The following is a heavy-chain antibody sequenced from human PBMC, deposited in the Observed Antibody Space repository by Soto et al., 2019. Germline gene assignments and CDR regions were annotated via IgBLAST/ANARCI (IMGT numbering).Heavy chain of an antibody. CDR1: GDSVSSNSAG. CDR2: TYYRSKWYN. Sequence: QVQLQQSGPGLVKPSQTLSLTCDISGDSVSSNSAGWNWIRQTPSRGLEWLGRTYYRSKWYNNYAVSVKSRVSVNPDTAKNQFSLQLNSVTPEDTAVYYCARGSWDDVSGHYYMDVRGKGTTVTVSS. CDR3: ARGSWDDVSGHYYMDV. J-gene: IGHJ6*03. V-gene: IGHV6-1*01. D-gene: IGHD1-1*01.